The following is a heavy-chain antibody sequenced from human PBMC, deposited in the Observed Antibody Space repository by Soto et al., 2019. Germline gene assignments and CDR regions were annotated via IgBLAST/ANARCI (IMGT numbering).Heavy chain of an antibody. CDR2: IYWDYDQ. Sequence: QITLKESGPTLVKPTQTLTLTCTFSGFSLSTSGVAVGWIRQPPGKALEWLALIYWDYDQRYSPSLKSRLTITKDTSKNQVVLRMTDMDPVDTATYYCAHRKLGDGVSEASGYYFDYWGQGTLVTVSS. CDR3: AHRKLGDGVSEASGYYFDY. J-gene: IGHJ4*02. D-gene: IGHD2-21*01. CDR1: GFSLSTSGVA. V-gene: IGHV2-5*02.